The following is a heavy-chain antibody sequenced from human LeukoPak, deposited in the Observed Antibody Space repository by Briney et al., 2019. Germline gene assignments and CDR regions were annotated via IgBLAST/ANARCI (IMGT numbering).Heavy chain of an antibody. Sequence: GESLKISCKASGYRFTVYWIAWVRQMPGKGLEWMGSIYSGDSEARYSPSSQGQVTMSVDKSISTAYLQWGSLMASDTATYYCARHYTAMTQFDYWGQGTLVTVSS. D-gene: IGHD5-18*01. J-gene: IGHJ4*02. V-gene: IGHV5-51*01. CDR3: ARHYTAMTQFDY. CDR2: IYSGDSEA. CDR1: GYRFTVYW.